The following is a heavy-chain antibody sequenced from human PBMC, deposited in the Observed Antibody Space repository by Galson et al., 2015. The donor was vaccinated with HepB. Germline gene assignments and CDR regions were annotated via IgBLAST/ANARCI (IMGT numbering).Heavy chain of an antibody. V-gene: IGHV1-46*01. CDR2: INPSGGST. J-gene: IGHJ1*01. CDR1: GYTFTSHY. D-gene: IGHD3-9*01. CDR3: ARDVLRYFDWLRGYFQH. Sequence: SVKVSCKASGYTFTSHYMHWVRQAPGQGLEWMGIINPSGGSTSYAQKFQGRVTMTRDTSTSTVYMELSSLRSEDTAVYYCARDVLRYFDWLRGYFQHWGQGTLVTVSS.